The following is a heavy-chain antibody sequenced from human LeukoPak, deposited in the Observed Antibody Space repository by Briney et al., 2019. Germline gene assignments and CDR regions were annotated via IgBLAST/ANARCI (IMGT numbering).Heavy chain of an antibody. Sequence: SETLSLTCTVSGGSISSYYWSWIRQPPGKGLEWIGYIYYSGSTNYNPSLKSRVTISADTSKNQFSLKLSSVTAADTAVYYCARLYYGDYGYFDYWGQGTLVTVSS. CDR2: IYYSGST. V-gene: IGHV4-59*08. CDR3: ARLYYGDYGYFDY. CDR1: GGSISSYY. J-gene: IGHJ4*02. D-gene: IGHD4-17*01.